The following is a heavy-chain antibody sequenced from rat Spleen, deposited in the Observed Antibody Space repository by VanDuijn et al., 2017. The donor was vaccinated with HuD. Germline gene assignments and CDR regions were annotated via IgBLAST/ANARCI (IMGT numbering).Heavy chain of an antibody. V-gene: IGHV5-22*01. J-gene: IGHJ3*01. CDR3: ASFSGGPFAY. D-gene: IGHD4-3*01. CDR1: GFSFSNYY. Sequence: EVQLVESGGGLVQPGRSLKLSCAASGFSFSNYYMAWVRQAPTKGLEWVASISYEGSGTYYGDSVKGRFTVSRENAKSTLYLQMNSLRSEDTATYYCASFSGGPFAYWGQGTLVTVSS. CDR2: ISYEGSGT.